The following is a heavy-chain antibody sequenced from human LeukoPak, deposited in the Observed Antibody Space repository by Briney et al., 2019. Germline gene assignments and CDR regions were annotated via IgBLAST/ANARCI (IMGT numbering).Heavy chain of an antibody. V-gene: IGHV4-39*07. CDR1: GGSINSSNYY. CDR3: ARDPRPLKMIVVLRSHYFDY. D-gene: IGHD3-22*01. CDR2: ISYSGST. J-gene: IGHJ4*02. Sequence: SETLSLTCTVSGGSINSSNYYWVWIRQPPGKGLEWIGSISYSGSTYYNPSLKSRVTISLDTSKNQFSLKLSSVTAADTAVYYCARDPRPLKMIVVLRSHYFDYWGQGTLVTVSS.